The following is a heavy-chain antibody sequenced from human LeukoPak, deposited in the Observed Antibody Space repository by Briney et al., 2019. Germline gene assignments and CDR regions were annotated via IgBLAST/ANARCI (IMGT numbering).Heavy chain of an antibody. D-gene: IGHD6-6*01. J-gene: IGHJ4*02. CDR3: ARARELVGMFDY. CDR2: ISSSSSYI. CDR1: GFTFSSYS. V-gene: IGHV3-21*01. Sequence: GGSLRLSCAASGFTFSSYSMNWVRQAPGKGLEWVSSISSSSSYIYYADSVKGRFTISRDNAKNSLYLQMNSLRAEDTAVYYCARARELVGMFDYWGQGTLVTVSS.